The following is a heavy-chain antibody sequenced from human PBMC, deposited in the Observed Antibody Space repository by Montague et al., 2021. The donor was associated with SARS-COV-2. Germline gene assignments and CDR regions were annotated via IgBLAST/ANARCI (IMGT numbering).Heavy chain of an antibody. J-gene: IGHJ4*02. V-gene: IGHV3-23*01. Sequence: CAASGFTFSQYPMHWVRQAPGKGLEWVSSIGARGDSTYYADSVKGRSTVSRDNSKSTLYLQMNSLRREDTAVYYCASAYILNKWYEAYWGQGTLVTVSS. CDR1: GFTFSQYP. CDR2: IGARGDST. D-gene: IGHD2-15*01. CDR3: ASAYILNKWYEAY.